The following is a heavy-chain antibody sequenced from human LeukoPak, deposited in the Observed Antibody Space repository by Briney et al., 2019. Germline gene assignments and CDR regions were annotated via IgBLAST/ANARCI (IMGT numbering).Heavy chain of an antibody. CDR2: INQDESEK. J-gene: IGHJ6*03. Sequence: PGGSLRLSCAASGSTFSTSWMSWVRQVPGKGLEWLANINQDESEKYYVDSVKGRFTISRDNAKNSLYLQMNSLRAEDTAVYYCARPYYGSGSDYYYMDVWGKGTTVTVSS. CDR1: GSTFSTSW. CDR3: ARPYYGSGSDYYYMDV. V-gene: IGHV3-7*01. D-gene: IGHD3-10*01.